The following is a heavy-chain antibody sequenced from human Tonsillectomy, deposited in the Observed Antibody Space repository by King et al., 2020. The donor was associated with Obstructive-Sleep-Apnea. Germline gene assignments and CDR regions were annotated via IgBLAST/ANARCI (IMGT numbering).Heavy chain of an antibody. J-gene: IGHJ4*02. V-gene: IGHV3-43D*03. D-gene: IGHD1-1*01. CDR3: AKDQNWSFDY. Sequence: VQLVESGGVVVQPGGSLRLSCAASGFTFDDYAMHWVRQAPGKGLEWVSLISWDGGSTFYADSVKGRFTISRDNSKNSLYLQMNSLRAEDTALYYCAKDQNWSFDYWGQGTLVTVSS. CDR2: ISWDGGST. CDR1: GFTFDDYA.